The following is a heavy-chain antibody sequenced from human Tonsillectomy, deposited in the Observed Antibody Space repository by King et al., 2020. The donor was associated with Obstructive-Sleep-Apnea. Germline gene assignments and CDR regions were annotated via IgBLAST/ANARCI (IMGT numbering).Heavy chain of an antibody. CDR1: GFTFSSYA. CDR2: ISSNGGST. CDR3: VKDVDVHYDFWSGYLADY. Sequence: VQLVESGGGLVQPGGSLRLSCSASGFTFSSYAMHWVRQAPGKGLEYVSAISSNGGSTYYADSVKGRFTISRDNSKNTLYLQMSSLRAEDTAVYYCVKDVDVHYDFWSGYLADYWGQGTLVTVSS. V-gene: IGHV3-64D*06. D-gene: IGHD3-3*01. J-gene: IGHJ4*02.